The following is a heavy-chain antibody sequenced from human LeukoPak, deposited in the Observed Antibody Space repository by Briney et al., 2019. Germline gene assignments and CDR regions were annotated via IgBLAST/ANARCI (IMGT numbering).Heavy chain of an antibody. J-gene: IGHJ3*02. CDR1: GYTFTAYY. D-gene: IGHD3-10*01. V-gene: IGHV1-2*02. Sequence: ASVKVSCKTSGYTFTAYYMHWVRQAPGQGLEWMGWINPHNGDTNYAQKFQGRVTMTRDTSISTAYMELSSLRSDDTAVYYCARDRGRPDAFNIWGQETMVTVSS. CDR3: ARDRGRPDAFNI. CDR2: INPHNGDT.